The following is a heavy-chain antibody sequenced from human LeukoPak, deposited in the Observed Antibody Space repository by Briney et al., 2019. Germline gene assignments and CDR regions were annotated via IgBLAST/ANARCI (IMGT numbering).Heavy chain of an antibody. Sequence: GGSLRLSCAASGFTFSIYGMHWVRQAPGKGLEWVAVASDDGSSKYYVDSVQGRFTISRDNSKNTLYLQMSGLRAEDTAIYYCAKGTGDTAYYFDFWGQGVLVTVSS. CDR3: AKGTGDTAYYFDF. V-gene: IGHV3-30*18. J-gene: IGHJ4*02. D-gene: IGHD7-27*01. CDR1: GFTFSIYG. CDR2: ASDDGSSK.